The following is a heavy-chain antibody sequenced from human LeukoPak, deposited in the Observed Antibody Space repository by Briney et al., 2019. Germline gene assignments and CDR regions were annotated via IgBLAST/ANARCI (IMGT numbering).Heavy chain of an antibody. D-gene: IGHD3-10*01. CDR1: GFTFSGYE. V-gene: IGHV3-48*03. CDR3: ARVSYYGSGSYYLDY. Sequence: GGSLRLSCAAAGFTFSGYEMNWVRQAPGKGLEWVSYISSSGRTIYYADSVKGRFTTSRDNAKNSLYLQMNSLRAEDTAVYYCARVSYYGSGSYYLDYWGQGTLVTVSS. CDR2: ISSSGRTI. J-gene: IGHJ4*02.